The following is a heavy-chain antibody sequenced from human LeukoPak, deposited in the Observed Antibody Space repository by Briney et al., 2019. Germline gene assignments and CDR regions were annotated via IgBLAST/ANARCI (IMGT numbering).Heavy chain of an antibody. CDR1: GFTFSSYA. CDR3: ASHAFDI. CDR2: ISYDGSNK. V-gene: IGHV3-30-3*01. Sequence: GGSLRLSCAASGFTFSSYAMHWVRQAPGKGLEWVAVISYDGSNKYYADSVKGRFTISRDNSKNTLYLQMNSLRAEDTAVYYCASHAFDIWGQGTMVTVSS. J-gene: IGHJ3*02.